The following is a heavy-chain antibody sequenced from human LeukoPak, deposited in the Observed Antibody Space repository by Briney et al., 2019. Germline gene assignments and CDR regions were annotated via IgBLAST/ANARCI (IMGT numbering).Heavy chain of an antibody. D-gene: IGHD2-15*01. CDR2: ISSSSSYI. CDR1: GFTFSSYG. Sequence: GGSLRLSCAASGFTFSSYGMHWVRQAPGKGLEWVSSISSSSSYIYYADSVKGRFTISRDNAKNSLYLQMNSLRAEDTAVYYCARSNSKVVAATGGVDYWGQGTLVTVSS. V-gene: IGHV3-21*01. J-gene: IGHJ4*02. CDR3: ARSNSKVVAATGGVDY.